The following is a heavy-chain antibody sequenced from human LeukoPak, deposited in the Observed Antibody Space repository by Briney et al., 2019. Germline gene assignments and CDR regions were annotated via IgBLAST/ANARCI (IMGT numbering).Heavy chain of an antibody. CDR2: ISYDGSNK. CDR1: GFTFGSYA. CDR3: AKARIAVAAFDY. D-gene: IGHD6-19*01. V-gene: IGHV3-30-3*01. Sequence: GGSLRLSCAASGFTFGSYAMHWVRQAPGKGLEWVAVISYDGSNKYYADSVKGRFTISRDNSKNTLYLQMNSLRAEDTAVYYCAKARIAVAAFDYWGQGTLVTVSS. J-gene: IGHJ4*02.